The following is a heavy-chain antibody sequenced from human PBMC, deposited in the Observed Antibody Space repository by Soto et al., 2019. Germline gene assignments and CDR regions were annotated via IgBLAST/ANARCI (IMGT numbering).Heavy chain of an antibody. V-gene: IGHV3-15*07. CDR2: IKSKTDGGTT. CDR3: TTEVVIVVVPSAAWFGP. Sequence: GGSLRLSCAASGFTFSNAWMNWVRQAPGKGLEWVGRIKSKTDGGTTDYAAPVKGRFTISRDDSKNTLYLQMNRLKIEDTAVYYCTTEVVIVVVPSAAWFGPWGQGTLVPVSS. D-gene: IGHD2-2*01. J-gene: IGHJ5*02. CDR1: GFTFSNAW.